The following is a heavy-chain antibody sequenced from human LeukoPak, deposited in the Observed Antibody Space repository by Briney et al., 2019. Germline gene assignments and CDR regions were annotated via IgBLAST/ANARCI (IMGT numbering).Heavy chain of an antibody. V-gene: IGHV1-69*13. Sequence: ASVKVSCKASGGTFSSYAISWVRQAPGQGRAWMGGIIPIFGTANYAQKFQGRVTITADESTSTAYMELSSLKSEDTAVYYCARGYRDTIGYYYGSGNYYYYYMDVWGKGTTVTISS. D-gene: IGHD3-10*01. CDR3: ARGYRDTIGYYYGSGNYYYYYMDV. CDR2: IIPIFGTA. J-gene: IGHJ6*03. CDR1: GGTFSSYA.